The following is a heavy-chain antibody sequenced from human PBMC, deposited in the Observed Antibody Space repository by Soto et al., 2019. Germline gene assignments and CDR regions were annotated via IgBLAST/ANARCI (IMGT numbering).Heavy chain of an antibody. V-gene: IGHV1-18*01. J-gene: IGHJ4*02. CDR2: ISAYNGNT. CDR1: GYTFTNYA. CDR3: ARDRLRGYDSSGFYS. Sequence: ASVKVSCKASGYTFTNYAISWVRQAPGQGLEWMGWISAYNGNTKSAEKFQGRVTMTTATSTNTVFLELRSLKSDDTAIYYCARDRLRGYDSSGFYSWGQGTMVTVSS. D-gene: IGHD3-22*01.